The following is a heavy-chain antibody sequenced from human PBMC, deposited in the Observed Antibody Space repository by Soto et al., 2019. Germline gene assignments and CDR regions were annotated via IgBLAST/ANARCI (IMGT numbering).Heavy chain of an antibody. CDR3: AHVTITYGGTLGDEAFDV. CDR2: VYWDDDT. CDR1: GFSLATTGVG. J-gene: IGHJ3*01. Sequence: QITLKESGPTEVKPTETLALTCTFSGFSLATTGVGVGWVRQPPGGALEWIAVVYWDDDTRYNPSLETRLTLTKDTPKNQVALTMTAVDFVDTATFYCAHVTITYGGTLGDEAFDVWGQGAVVTVSS. D-gene: IGHD3-10*01. V-gene: IGHV2-5*02.